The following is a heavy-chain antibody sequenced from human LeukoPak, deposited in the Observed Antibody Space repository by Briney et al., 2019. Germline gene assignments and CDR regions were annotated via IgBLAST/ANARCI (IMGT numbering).Heavy chain of an antibody. D-gene: IGHD7-27*01. CDR3: ARGARNWGSMRGRFDP. CDR1: EYTFTGYY. J-gene: IGHJ5*02. Sequence: ASVKVSCKASEYTFTGYYMHWVRQAPGQGLEWMGWINPNSGGTNYAQKFQGRVTMTRDTSISTAYMELSRLRSDDTAVYYCARGARNWGSMRGRFDPWGQGTLVTVSS. V-gene: IGHV1-2*02. CDR2: INPNSGGT.